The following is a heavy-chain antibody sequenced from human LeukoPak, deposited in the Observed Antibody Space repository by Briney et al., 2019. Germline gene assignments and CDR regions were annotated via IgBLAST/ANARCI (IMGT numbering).Heavy chain of an antibody. CDR3: AKGNRPAIQLWTHY. D-gene: IGHD5-18*01. Sequence: GGSLRLSCAASGFTFSSYAMSWVRQAPGKGLEWVSAISGSGGSTYYADSVKAPFTISRDNSKNTLYLQMNSLRAEDTAVYYCAKGNRPAIQLWTHYWGQGTLVTVSS. CDR1: GFTFSSYA. CDR2: ISGSGGST. J-gene: IGHJ4*02. V-gene: IGHV3-23*01.